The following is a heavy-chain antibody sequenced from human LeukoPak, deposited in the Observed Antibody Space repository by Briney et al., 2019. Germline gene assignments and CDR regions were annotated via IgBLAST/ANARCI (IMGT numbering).Heavy chain of an antibody. CDR3: ARSRSGYYMDV. Sequence: GGSLRLSCAASGFTLSMNWVRQAPGKGLKWVSHITSGGSTITYADSVKGRFTISRDIAKNSLYLQMNSLRAEDTAVYYCARSRSGYYMDVWGKGTTVTVSS. CDR2: ITSGGSTI. D-gene: IGHD3-10*01. CDR1: GFTLS. V-gene: IGHV3-48*01. J-gene: IGHJ6*03.